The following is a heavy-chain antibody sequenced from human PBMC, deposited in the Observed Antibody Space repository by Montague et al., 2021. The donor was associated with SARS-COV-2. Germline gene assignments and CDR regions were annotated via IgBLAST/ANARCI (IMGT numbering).Heavy chain of an antibody. V-gene: IGHV3-23*01. CDR3: AKAGIKYDYGDFFDY. D-gene: IGHD4-17*01. Sequence: SRRLSWAASGFTFSSYAMSWVRQAPGKGLEWVSAISGSGGSTYYADSVKGRFTISRDNSKNTLYLQMNSLRAEDTAVYYCAKAGIKYDYGDFFDYWGQGTLVTVSS. CDR2: ISGSGGST. CDR1: GFTFSSYA. J-gene: IGHJ4*02.